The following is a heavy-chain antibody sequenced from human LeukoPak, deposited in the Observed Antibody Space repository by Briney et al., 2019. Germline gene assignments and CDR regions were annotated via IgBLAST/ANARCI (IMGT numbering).Heavy chain of an antibody. V-gene: IGHV4-59*08. CDR3: ARRGIAVAGSYYYYMDV. J-gene: IGHJ6*03. D-gene: IGHD6-19*01. Sequence: SETLSLTCTVSGGSISSYYWSWIRQPPGKGLEWIGYIYYSGSTNYNPSLKSRVTISVDTSKNQFSLKPSSVTAADTAVYYCARRGIAVAGSYYYYMDVWGKGTTVTVSS. CDR2: IYYSGST. CDR1: GGSISSYY.